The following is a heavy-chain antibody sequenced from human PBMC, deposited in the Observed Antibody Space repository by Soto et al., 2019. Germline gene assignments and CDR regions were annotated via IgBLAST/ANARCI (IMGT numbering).Heavy chain of an antibody. D-gene: IGHD2-8*02. CDR3: ARDRDCGTGGNCLPEWYFDY. J-gene: IGHJ2*01. V-gene: IGHV1-18*01. CDR2: LSTAKGFT. CDR1: GYTFINFG. Sequence: VQLVQSGAEVKEPGASVKVTCKASGYTFINFGITWVRQAPGQGLEWVGWLSTAKGFTTYGEKFQGRVTMTADTATNTAYMDLRSLNSDYTAVFYCARDRDCGTGGNCLPEWYFDYWGRGTLVTVSS.